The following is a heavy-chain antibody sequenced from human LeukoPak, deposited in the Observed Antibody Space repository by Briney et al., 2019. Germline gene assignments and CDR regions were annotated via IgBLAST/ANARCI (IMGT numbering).Heavy chain of an antibody. J-gene: IGHJ6*03. Sequence: PGGSLRLSCAASGFTFSSYGMHWVRQAPGKGLEWVAFIRYDGSNKYYADSVKGRFTISRDNSKNTLYLQMNSLRAEDTAVYYCATQKSLSSIAARGGSYMDVWGKGTTVTVSS. V-gene: IGHV3-30*02. CDR1: GFTFSSYG. CDR3: ATQKSLSSIAARGGSYMDV. CDR2: IRYDGSNK. D-gene: IGHD6-6*01.